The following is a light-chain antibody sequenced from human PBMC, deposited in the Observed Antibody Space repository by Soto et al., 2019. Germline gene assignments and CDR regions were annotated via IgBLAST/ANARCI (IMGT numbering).Light chain of an antibody. CDR2: GAS. J-gene: IGKJ1*01. CDR3: QQYGSSGT. V-gene: IGKV3-20*01. Sequence: EIVLTQSPGTLSLSPGERATLSCRASQSVSSSYLAWYQQKPGQAPRRLIYGASSRATGIPDRFSGSGSGTDFTLTISRLEPEDFAVYYCQQYGSSGTFGQGTKVDIK. CDR1: QSVSSSY.